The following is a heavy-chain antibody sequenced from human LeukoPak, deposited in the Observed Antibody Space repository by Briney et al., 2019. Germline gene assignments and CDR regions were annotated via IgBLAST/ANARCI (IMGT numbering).Heavy chain of an antibody. CDR1: GFTFSSYE. V-gene: IGHV3-48*03. CDR2: ITIGSTI. Sequence: GGSLRLSCAASGFTFSSYEMNWVRQAPGKGLEWVSYITIGSTIYYADSVKGRFIPSKDNAKNSVFLQMNSLRAEYTAVYYCARAGSYSYYTIWGQGTMVTVPS. J-gene: IGHJ4*02. CDR3: ARAGSYSYYTI. D-gene: IGHD5-18*01.